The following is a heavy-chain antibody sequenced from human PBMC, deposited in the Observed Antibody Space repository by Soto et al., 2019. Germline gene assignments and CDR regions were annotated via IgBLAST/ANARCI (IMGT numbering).Heavy chain of an antibody. CDR3: AKEGFVGDFWNYYYGMDV. V-gene: IGHV1-69*13. D-gene: IGHD3-3*01. Sequence: GASVKVSCKASGGTFSSYAISWVRQAPGQGLEWMGGIIPIFGTANYAQKFQGRVTITADESTSTAYMELSSLRSEDTAVYYCAKEGFVGDFWNYYYGMDVWGQGTTVTVSS. CDR1: GGTFSSYA. J-gene: IGHJ6*02. CDR2: IIPIFGTA.